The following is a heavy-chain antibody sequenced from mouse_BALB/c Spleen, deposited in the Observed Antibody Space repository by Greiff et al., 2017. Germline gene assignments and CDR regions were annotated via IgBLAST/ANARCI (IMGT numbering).Heavy chain of an antibody. Sequence: EVHLVESGGDLVKPGGSLKLSCAASGFTFSSYGMSWVRQTPDKRLEWVATISSGGSYTYYPDSVKGRFTISRDNAKNTLYLQMSSLKSEDTAMYYCARHGGLEGQYYYAMDYWGQGTSVTVSS. V-gene: IGHV5-6*01. CDR2: ISSGGSYT. J-gene: IGHJ4*01. CDR1: GFTFSSYG. CDR3: ARHGGLEGQYYYAMDY. D-gene: IGHD2-4*01.